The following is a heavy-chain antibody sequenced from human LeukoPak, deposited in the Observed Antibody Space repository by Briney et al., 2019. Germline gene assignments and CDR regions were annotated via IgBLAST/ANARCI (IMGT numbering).Heavy chain of an antibody. Sequence: GGSLRLSCAASGFTFSGYAMSWVRQAPGKGLEWVSAISGSGGNTYYADSVKGRLTISRDNSKNTLYLQMNTLRPEDTAIYHCAKYSSPPTYYFDYWGQGTLVTVSS. CDR3: AKYSSPPTYYFDY. J-gene: IGHJ4*02. D-gene: IGHD5-18*01. CDR2: ISGSGGNT. V-gene: IGHV3-23*01. CDR1: GFTFSGYA.